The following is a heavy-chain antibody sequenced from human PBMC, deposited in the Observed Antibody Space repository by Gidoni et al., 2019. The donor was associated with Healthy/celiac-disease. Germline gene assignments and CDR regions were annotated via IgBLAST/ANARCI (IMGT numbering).Heavy chain of an antibody. CDR2: IYYSGST. D-gene: IGHD3-3*01. V-gene: IGHV4-39*01. CDR3: ARQRITIFGVPSPVGDY. Sequence: QLQLQESGPGLVKPSESLSLTCPVSGVSIRSSSYYWGWIRQPPGKGLEWIGSIYYSGSTYYNPSLKSRVTISVDTSKNQFSLKLSSVTAADTAVYYCARQRITIFGVPSPVGDYWGQGTLVTVSS. CDR1: GVSIRSSSYY. J-gene: IGHJ4*02.